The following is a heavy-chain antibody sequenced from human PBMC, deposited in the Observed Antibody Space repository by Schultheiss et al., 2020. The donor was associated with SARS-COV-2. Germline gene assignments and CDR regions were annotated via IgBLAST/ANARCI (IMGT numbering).Heavy chain of an antibody. D-gene: IGHD6-6*01. CDR3: ARHGVLPYSSSSTSFDY. V-gene: IGHV4-61*10. CDR1: GGSISSSSYY. Sequence: SETLSLTCTVSGGSISSSSYYWSWIRQPAGKGLEWIGDIYYSGSTNYNPSLKSRVTMSVDTSKNQFSLKLSSVTAADTAVYYCARHGVLPYSSSSTSFDYWGQGTLVTVSS. CDR2: IYYSGST. J-gene: IGHJ4*02.